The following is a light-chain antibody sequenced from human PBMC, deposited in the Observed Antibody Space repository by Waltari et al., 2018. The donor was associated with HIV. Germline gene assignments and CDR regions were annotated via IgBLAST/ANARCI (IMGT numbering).Light chain of an antibody. CDR1: QSVSKN. CDR2: GAS. Sequence: EIVMTQYPATLSVPPGERATLSCRAGQSVSKNLVWFQQRPGQAPRHLISGASTRDTDVSARFSGSGSGTEFTLTISSLQSEDFAIYYCQQYNKWPWTFGQGTKVEIK. CDR3: QQYNKWPWT. V-gene: IGKV3-15*01. J-gene: IGKJ1*01.